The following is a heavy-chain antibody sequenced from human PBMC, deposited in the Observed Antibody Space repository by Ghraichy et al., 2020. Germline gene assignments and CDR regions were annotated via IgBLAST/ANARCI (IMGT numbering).Heavy chain of an antibody. CDR1: GFTFSSYS. J-gene: IGHJ6*02. CDR2: ISSSSSYI. V-gene: IGHV3-21*01. CDR3: ARDRNYDFYSLNRRGMEV. D-gene: IGHD3-3*01. Sequence: GGSLRLSCAASGFTFSSYSMNWVRQAPGKGLEWVSSISSSSSYIYYADSVKGRFTISRDNAKNSLYLQMNSLRAEDTAVYYRARDRNYDFYSLNRRGMEVWGQGTTVTVSS.